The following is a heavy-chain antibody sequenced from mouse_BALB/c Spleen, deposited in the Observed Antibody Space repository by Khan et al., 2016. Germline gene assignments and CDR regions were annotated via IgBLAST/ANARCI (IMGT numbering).Heavy chain of an antibody. J-gene: IGHJ2*01. CDR2: INPSSSYT. CDR3: ARYSTTVVAPLDY. CDR1: GYSFTSYT. D-gene: IGHD1-1*01. V-gene: IGHV1-4*01. Sequence: QVQLQQSGAELARPGASVKMSCKASGYSFTSYTMHWVKQRPGQGLEWLGFINPSSSYTNYNQTFKDKATLTADKSSSTAYMQLSSLTAEDSAVYFCARYSTTVVAPLDYWGQGTTLTVSS.